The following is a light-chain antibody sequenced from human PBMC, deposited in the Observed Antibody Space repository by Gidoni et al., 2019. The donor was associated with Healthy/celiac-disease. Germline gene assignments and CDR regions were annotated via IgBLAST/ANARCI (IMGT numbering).Light chain of an antibody. CDR3: NSRDSSGNPPIYV. Sequence: SSELTQDPAVSVALGQTVRITCQGDSLRSYYASWYQQKPGQAPVLVIYGKNNRPSGIPDRFSGSSSGNTASLTITGAQAEDEADYYCNSRDSSGNPPIYVFGTGTKVTVL. CDR2: GKN. CDR1: SLRSYY. V-gene: IGLV3-19*01. J-gene: IGLJ1*01.